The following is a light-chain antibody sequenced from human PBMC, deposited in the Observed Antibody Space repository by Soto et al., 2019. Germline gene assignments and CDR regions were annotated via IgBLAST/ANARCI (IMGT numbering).Light chain of an antibody. V-gene: IGKV1-33*01. Sequence: IQITQSPSSLSASVGDRVTITCRASQGIRNDLGWYQQKPGKAPKLLIYAASSLETGVPSRFSGSGSGTDFTFTISSLQPEDIATYYCQQYDNLPRTFGQGTKVDVK. CDR2: AAS. CDR3: QQYDNLPRT. CDR1: QGIRND. J-gene: IGKJ1*01.